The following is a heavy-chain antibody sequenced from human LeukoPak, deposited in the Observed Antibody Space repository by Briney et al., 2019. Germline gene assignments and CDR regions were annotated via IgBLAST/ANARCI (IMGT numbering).Heavy chain of an antibody. V-gene: IGHV1-69*04. J-gene: IGHJ4*02. CDR2: IIPILGIA. Sequence: SVKVSCKASGGIFSSYAISWVRQAPGQGLEWMGRIIPILGIANYAQKFQGRVTITADKSTSTAYMELSSLRSEDTAVYYCARAPLYDSSGYYPDYWGQGTLVTVSS. CDR3: ARAPLYDSSGYYPDY. CDR1: GGIFSSYA. D-gene: IGHD3-22*01.